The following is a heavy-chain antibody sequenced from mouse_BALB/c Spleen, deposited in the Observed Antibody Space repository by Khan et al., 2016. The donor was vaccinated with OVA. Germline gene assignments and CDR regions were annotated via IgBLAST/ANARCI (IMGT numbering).Heavy chain of an antibody. CDR2: ICNGGGST. V-gene: IGHV5-12*02. J-gene: IGHJ4*01. CDR1: GFTFSDYY. CDR3: ASQLYGAIDY. D-gene: IGHD2-12*01. Sequence: EVELVESGGGLVQPGGSLKLSCATSGFTFSDYYMYWVRQTPERRLEWVAYICNGGGSTYYPDTVKGRFTLSRDNAKNTLYLQMSRLKSEDTAMYYCASQLYGAIDYWGQGTSVTVSS.